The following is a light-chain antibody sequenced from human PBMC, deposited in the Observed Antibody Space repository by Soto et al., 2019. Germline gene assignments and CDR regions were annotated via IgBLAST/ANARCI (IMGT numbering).Light chain of an antibody. CDR1: QSLVHSDGNTY. CDR3: MQGTHWPFT. V-gene: IGKV2-30*02. J-gene: IGKJ2*01. Sequence: DVVMTQSPLSLPVTLGQPASISCRSSQSLVHSDGNTYLSWFQQRPGQSPRRLINKVSNWESGVPDRFSGSGSGTDFNLKISRVEAEDVGVYYCMQGTHWPFTFGQGTKLEIK. CDR2: KVS.